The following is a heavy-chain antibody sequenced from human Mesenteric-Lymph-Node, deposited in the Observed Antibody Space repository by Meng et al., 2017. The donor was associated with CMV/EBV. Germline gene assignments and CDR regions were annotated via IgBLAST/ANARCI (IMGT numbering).Heavy chain of an antibody. CDR3: ARGGSIGAAAPLLNWVDP. D-gene: IGHD6-13*01. J-gene: IGHJ5*02. V-gene: IGHV1-2*02. CDR1: GYTFTGYY. CDR2: INPNSGGT. Sequence: ASVKVSCKASGYTFTGYYMHWVRQAPGQGLEWMGWINPNSGGTHYAQTFQGRVTMTRDTSINTAYMEMRRLTSDDTAVYYCARGGSIGAAAPLLNWVDPWGQGTLVTVSS.